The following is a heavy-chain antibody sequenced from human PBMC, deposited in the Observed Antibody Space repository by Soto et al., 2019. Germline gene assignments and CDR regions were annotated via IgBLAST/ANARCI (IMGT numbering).Heavy chain of an antibody. V-gene: IGHV1-69*06. CDR3: AGRRKWELPHFDY. CDR1: GGTFSSYA. D-gene: IGHD1-26*01. J-gene: IGHJ4*02. Sequence: SVKVSCKASGGTFSSYAISWVRQAPGQGLEWMGGIIPIFGTANYAQKFQGRVTITADKSTSTAYMELSSLRSEDTAVYYCAGRRKWELPHFDYWGQGTLVTVSS. CDR2: IIPIFGTA.